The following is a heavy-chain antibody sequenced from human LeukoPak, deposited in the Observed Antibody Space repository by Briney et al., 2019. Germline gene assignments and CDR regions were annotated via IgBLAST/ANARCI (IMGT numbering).Heavy chain of an antibody. Sequence: GGSLRLSCAASGFTFSSYWMYWVRHAPGKGVVWVSSINSDGSSTIHADCVKGRFTISRDNAKNTLCLQMNSLRAEDTAVYYCAREGGYSHAFDYWGQGTLVTVSS. V-gene: IGHV3-74*01. CDR2: INSDGSST. J-gene: IGHJ4*02. CDR1: GFTFSSYW. D-gene: IGHD3-22*01. CDR3: AREGGYSHAFDY.